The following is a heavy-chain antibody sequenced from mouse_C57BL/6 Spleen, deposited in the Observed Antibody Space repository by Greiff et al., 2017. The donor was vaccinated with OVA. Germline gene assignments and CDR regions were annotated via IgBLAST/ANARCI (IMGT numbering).Heavy chain of an antibody. Sequence: EVQLQQSGPELVKPGASVKIPCKASGYTFTDYNMDWVKQSHGKSLEWIGDINPNNGGTIYNQKFKGQATLTVDKSYSTAYMELRSLTSEDTVVYCCAKATGAYYYAMDDWGQGTSVTVSS. J-gene: IGHJ4*01. V-gene: IGHV1-18*01. CDR3: AKATGAYYYAMDD. D-gene: IGHD1-1*01. CDR1: GYTFTDYN. CDR2: INPNNGGT.